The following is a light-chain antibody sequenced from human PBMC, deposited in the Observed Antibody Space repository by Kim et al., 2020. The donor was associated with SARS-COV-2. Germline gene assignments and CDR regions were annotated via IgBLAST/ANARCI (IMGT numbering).Light chain of an antibody. V-gene: IGLV1-44*01. CDR3: AAWDDSLNAV. J-gene: IGLJ3*02. CDR2: SNN. Sequence: QSVLTQPPSASGTPGQRVTISCSGRSSNIGSNTVNWYQQLPGTAPKLLIYSNNQRPSGVPDRFSGSKSGTSASLAISGLQSEDEADYYCAAWDDSLNAVFGGGTQLTVL. CDR1: SSNIGSNT.